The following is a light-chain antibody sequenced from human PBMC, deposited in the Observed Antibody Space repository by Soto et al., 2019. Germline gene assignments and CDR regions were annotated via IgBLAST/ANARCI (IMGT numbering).Light chain of an antibody. V-gene: IGLV2-11*01. CDR2: DVT. Sequence: SALTQPRSVSGSPGQSLTISCTGTSSDVGGYNYVSWYQQHPGKVPKLMIYDVTKRPSGVPDRFSGSKSGNTASLTISGLQSEDEADYYCCSHAGSYTYVFGTGTQLTVL. J-gene: IGLJ6*01. CDR3: CSHAGSYTYV. CDR1: SSDVGGYNY.